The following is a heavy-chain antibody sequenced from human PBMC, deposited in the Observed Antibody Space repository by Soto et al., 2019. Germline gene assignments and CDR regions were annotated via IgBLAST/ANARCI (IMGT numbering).Heavy chain of an antibody. J-gene: IGHJ5*02. D-gene: IGHD3-10*01. CDR1: GYSFTNND. CDR3: ARMDKFGSLNWFDT. V-gene: IGHV1-8*01. CDR2: MNPGSGDT. Sequence: ASVKVSCKASGYSFTNNDVSWVRQATGQGLEWMGWMNPGSGDTGYAQKFQGRVTMTRDISIATAYMELSSLRSDDTAIYYCARMDKFGSLNWFDTWGQGTLVTVSS.